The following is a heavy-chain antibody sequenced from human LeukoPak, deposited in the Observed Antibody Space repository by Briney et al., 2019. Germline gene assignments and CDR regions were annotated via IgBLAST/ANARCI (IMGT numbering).Heavy chain of an antibody. CDR3: ARHQGGYSYGYIAMDV. J-gene: IGHJ6*02. CDR1: GGSLSSYY. V-gene: IGHV4-59*08. D-gene: IGHD5-18*01. Sequence: SETLSLTCSVSGGSLSSYYWSWIRQPPGKGLEWIGHIYYSGNTNYNPSLKSRVTISVDTSKNQFSLKLSSVTAADTAVYYCARHQGGYSYGYIAMDVWGQGTTVTVSS. CDR2: IYYSGNT.